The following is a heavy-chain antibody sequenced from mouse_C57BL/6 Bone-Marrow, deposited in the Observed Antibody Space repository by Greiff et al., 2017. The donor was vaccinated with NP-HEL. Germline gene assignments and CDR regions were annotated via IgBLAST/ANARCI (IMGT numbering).Heavy chain of an antibody. V-gene: IGHV5-2*01. CDR1: EYEFPSYD. J-gene: IGHJ2*01. Sequence: EVKLVESGGGLVQPGESLKLSCESSEYEFPSYDMPWVRKTPEKRLELVAAINSDGGSPYYPDTLQRRFIISRDNTKQTLYLQMSSLRSEDTALYYCARKTIVDYWGQGTTLTVSS. CDR2: INSDGGSP. CDR3: ARKTIVDY. D-gene: IGHD1-1*01.